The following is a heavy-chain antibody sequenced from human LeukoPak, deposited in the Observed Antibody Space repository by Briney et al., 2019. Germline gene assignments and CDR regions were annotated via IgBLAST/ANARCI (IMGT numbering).Heavy chain of an antibody. J-gene: IGHJ6*03. D-gene: IGHD3-3*02. CDR1: GGSISSYY. CDR2: IYYSGST. CDR3: ARVLAVSYYYYYYYMDV. V-gene: IGHV4-59*01. Sequence: SETLSLTCTVSGGSISSYYWSWIRQPPGKGLEWIGYIYYSGSTNYNPSLKSRVTISVDTSKNQFSLKLSSVTAADTAVYYCARVLAVSYYYYYYYMDVWGKGTTVTVSS.